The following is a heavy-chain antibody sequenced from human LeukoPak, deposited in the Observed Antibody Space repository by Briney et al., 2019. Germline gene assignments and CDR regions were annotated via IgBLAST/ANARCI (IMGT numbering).Heavy chain of an antibody. J-gene: IGHJ3*02. D-gene: IGHD3-3*01. V-gene: IGHV4-59*01. CDR1: GGSISSYY. Sequence: SETLSLTCTVSGGSISSYYWSWIRQPPGKGLEWIGYIYYSGSTNYNPSLKSRVTISVDTSKNQFSLKLSSVTAADTAVYYCARGRGYDFWSASGAFDIWGQGTMVTVSS. CDR2: IYYSGST. CDR3: ARGRGYDFWSASGAFDI.